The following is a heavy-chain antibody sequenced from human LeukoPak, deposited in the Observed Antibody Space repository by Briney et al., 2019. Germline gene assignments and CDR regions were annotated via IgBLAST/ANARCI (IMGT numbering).Heavy chain of an antibody. Sequence: ASLKVSCKASGYTFTGHYLHWVRQAPGQGLEWMGWINPNTGGTNYAQKFKGRVTMTRDTSITTAYMEFSRLRSDDAAVYFCARDSSYGYYYMGVWGKGTTVTVSS. CDR1: GYTFTGHY. CDR2: INPNTGGT. V-gene: IGHV1-2*02. D-gene: IGHD5-18*01. J-gene: IGHJ6*03. CDR3: ARDSSYGYYYMGV.